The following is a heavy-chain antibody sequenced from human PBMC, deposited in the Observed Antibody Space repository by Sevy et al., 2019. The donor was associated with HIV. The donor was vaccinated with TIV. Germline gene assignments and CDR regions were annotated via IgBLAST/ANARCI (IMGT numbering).Heavy chain of an antibody. CDR3: TTGWSGYYSRF. Sequence: GGSLRLSCAASRFTFSNAWMNWVRQAPGKGLEWVGRIKSKTDGGTTDYAAPVKDRFTISRDDSKNTLYLQMNSLKTEDTAVYYCTTGWSGYYSRFWGQGTLVTVSS. J-gene: IGHJ4*02. D-gene: IGHD3-3*01. CDR1: RFTFSNAW. CDR2: IKSKTDGGTT. V-gene: IGHV3-15*01.